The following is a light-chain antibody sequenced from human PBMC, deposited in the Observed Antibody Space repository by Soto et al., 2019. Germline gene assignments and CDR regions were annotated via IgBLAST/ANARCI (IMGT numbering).Light chain of an antibody. V-gene: IGKV3-20*01. J-gene: IGKJ3*01. CDR2: GAS. CDR1: QSVSSSY. CDR3: QHEGSSRFT. Sequence: EIVWTQSPGTLSLSPGERATLSCRARQSVSSSYLAWYQQKPGQAPRLLSYGASSRATGIPDRVSGSGSGKDVALTISRLEPEDFAMYSCQHEGSSRFTLGPGTQVDIK.